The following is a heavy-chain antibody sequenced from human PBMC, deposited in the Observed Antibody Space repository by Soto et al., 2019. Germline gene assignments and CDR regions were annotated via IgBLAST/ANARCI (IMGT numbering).Heavy chain of an antibody. CDR2: TYYRSKWYN. CDR3: ARTDIVVVVAAIGTPGYYYMDV. D-gene: IGHD2-15*01. CDR1: GDSVSSNSAA. V-gene: IGHV6-1*01. J-gene: IGHJ6*03. Sequence: SQTLSLTCAISGDSVSSNSAAWNWIRQSPSRGLEWLGRTYYRSKWYNDYAVSVKSRITINPDTSKNQFSLQLNSVTPEDTAVYYCARTDIVVVVAAIGTPGYYYMDVWGKGTTVTVSS.